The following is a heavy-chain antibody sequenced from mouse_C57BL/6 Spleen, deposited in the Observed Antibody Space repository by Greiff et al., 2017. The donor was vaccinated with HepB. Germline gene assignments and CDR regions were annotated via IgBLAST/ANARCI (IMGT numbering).Heavy chain of an antibody. CDR3: ARDGGLRGGFYYAMDY. J-gene: IGHJ4*01. CDR2: ISDGGSYT. D-gene: IGHD1-1*01. CDR1: GFTFSSYA. Sequence: EVMLVESGGGLVKPGGSLNLSCAASGFTFSSYAMSWVRQTPEKRLEWVATISDGGSYTYYPDNVKGRFTISRDNAKNNLYLHMSHLKSEDTAMYYCARDGGLRGGFYYAMDYWGQGTSVTVSS. V-gene: IGHV5-4*01.